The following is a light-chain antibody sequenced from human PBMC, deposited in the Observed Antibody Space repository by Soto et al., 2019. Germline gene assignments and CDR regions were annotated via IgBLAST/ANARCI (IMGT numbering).Light chain of an antibody. J-gene: IGLJ2*01. Sequence: QSVLTQPHSVSGAPGQRVTISCTGTSSNIGAGYDVHWYQQLPGTAPKLLIYGNTNRPSGFPARFSGSKSGTSASLAVTGLQAEDEADYYCQSYDSSLRTTVFGGGTKLTVL. CDR1: SSNIGAGYD. CDR3: QSYDSSLRTTV. CDR2: GNT. V-gene: IGLV1-40*01.